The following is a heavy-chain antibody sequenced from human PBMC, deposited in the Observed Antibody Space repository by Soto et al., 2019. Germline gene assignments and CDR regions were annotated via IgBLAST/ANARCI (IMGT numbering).Heavy chain of an antibody. CDR3: ARGRPSNSGYDPLLLPFLDY. CDR2: INHSGST. CDR1: GGSFSGYY. V-gene: IGHV4-34*01. J-gene: IGHJ4*02. Sequence: QVQLQQWGAGLLKPSETLSLTCAVYGGSFSGYYWSWIRQPPGKGLEWMGEINHSGSTNYNPSLKSRVTISVDTSKNQFSLKLSSVTAADTAVYYCARGRPSNSGYDPLLLPFLDYWGQGTLVTVSS. D-gene: IGHD5-12*01.